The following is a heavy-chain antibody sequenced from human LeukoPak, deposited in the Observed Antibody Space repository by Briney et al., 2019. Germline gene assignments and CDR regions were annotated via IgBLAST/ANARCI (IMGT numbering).Heavy chain of an antibody. J-gene: IGHJ4*02. CDR1: GFTFSSYS. Sequence: GGSLRLSCAASGFTFSSYSMNWVRQAPGKGLEWVSHISSSSSTIYYADSVKGRFTISRDNAKNSLYLQMNSLRAEDTAVYYCARHITSGYYGSGSYGPDYWGQGTLVTVSS. V-gene: IGHV3-48*01. CDR2: ISSSSSTI. D-gene: IGHD3-10*01. CDR3: ARHITSGYYGSGSYGPDY.